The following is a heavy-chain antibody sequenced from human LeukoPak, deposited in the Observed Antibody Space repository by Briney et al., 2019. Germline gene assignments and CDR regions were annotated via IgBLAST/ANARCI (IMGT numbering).Heavy chain of an antibody. V-gene: IGHV3-21*01. CDR1: GFTFSSYS. CDR3: ARDRRSSSNDAFDI. Sequence: GGSLRLSCAASGFTFSSYSMNWVRQAPGKGLEWVSSISSSSSYIYYADSVKGRFTISRDNAKNSLYLQVNSLRAEDTAVYYCARDRRSSSNDAFDIWGQGTMVTVSS. J-gene: IGHJ3*02. D-gene: IGHD6-13*01. CDR2: ISSSSSYI.